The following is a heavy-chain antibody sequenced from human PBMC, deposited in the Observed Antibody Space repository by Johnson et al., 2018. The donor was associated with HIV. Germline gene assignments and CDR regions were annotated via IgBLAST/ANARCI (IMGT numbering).Heavy chain of an antibody. CDR3: ARRGWELWTTQNAFDI. CDR1: GFTFSSYA. D-gene: IGHD1-26*01. Sequence: VQLVESGGGLVQPGGSLRLSCAASGFTFSSYAMSWVRQTPGKGLEWVSGINWNGGSTGYADSVKGRFNISRDNAKNSLFLQMNSLRAEDTALYYCARRGWELWTTQNAFDIWGQGTMVTVSS. CDR2: INWNGGST. J-gene: IGHJ3*02. V-gene: IGHV3-20*04.